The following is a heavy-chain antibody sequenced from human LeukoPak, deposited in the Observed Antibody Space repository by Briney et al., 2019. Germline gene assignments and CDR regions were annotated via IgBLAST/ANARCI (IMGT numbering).Heavy chain of an antibody. D-gene: IGHD6-13*01. CDR2: IKPDGSEK. CDR1: GFTFSSYW. V-gene: IGHV3-7*03. Sequence: PGGSLRLSCAASGFTFSSYWMTWVRQAPGKGLEWVASIKPDGSEKYYVDSVKGRLTISRDNAKNSLYLQMNSLRAEDTAVYYCARPIAAAGSWGQGTLVTVSS. J-gene: IGHJ4*02. CDR3: ARPIAAAGS.